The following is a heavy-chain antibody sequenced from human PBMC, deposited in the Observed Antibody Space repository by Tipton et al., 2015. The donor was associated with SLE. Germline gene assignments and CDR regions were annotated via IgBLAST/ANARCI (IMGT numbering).Heavy chain of an antibody. V-gene: IGHV4-38-2*02. CDR2: IYHSGST. J-gene: IGHJ4*02. D-gene: IGHD3-22*01. Sequence: TLSLTCAVSGYSISSGYYWGWIRQPPGKGLEWIGSIYHSGSTYYNPSLKSRVTIPVDTSKNQFSLKLNSVTAADTAVYYCTRDPYYYDSSGSPYSYWGQGTLVTVSS. CDR1: GYSISSGYY. CDR3: TRDPYYYDSSGSPYSY.